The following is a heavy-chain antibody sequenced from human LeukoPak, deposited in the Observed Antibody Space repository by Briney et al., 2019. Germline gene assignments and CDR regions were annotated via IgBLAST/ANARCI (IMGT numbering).Heavy chain of an antibody. Sequence: SETLSLTCTVSGVSISSYYWSWVRQPPGKGLEWIGYMYSSGSTNYTPSLKSRVTISGDTSKNQFSLKLTPVTAADTAVYYCARERIRPSLGSDAFDIWGQGTMVTVSS. CDR2: MYSSGST. CDR1: GVSISSYY. J-gene: IGHJ3*02. D-gene: IGHD3-3*02. CDR3: ARERIRPSLGSDAFDI. V-gene: IGHV4-59*12.